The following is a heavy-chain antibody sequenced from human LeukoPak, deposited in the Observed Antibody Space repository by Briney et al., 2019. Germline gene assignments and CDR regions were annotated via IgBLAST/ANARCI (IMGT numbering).Heavy chain of an antibody. CDR2: ISSSTGYI. D-gene: IGHD5-18*01. Sequence: GGSLRLSCAASGFTFSNYTMCWVRQAPGKGLEWVSSISSSTGYIFYAASMKGRFTISRDNAKDSLYLQMNSLRAEDTAVYYCARVNLWLRSFDYWGQGTPVTVSS. J-gene: IGHJ4*02. CDR1: GFTFSNYT. CDR3: ARVNLWLRSFDY. V-gene: IGHV3-21*01.